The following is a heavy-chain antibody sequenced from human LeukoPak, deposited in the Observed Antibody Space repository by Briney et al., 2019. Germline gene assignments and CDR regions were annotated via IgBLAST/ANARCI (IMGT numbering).Heavy chain of an antibody. J-gene: IGHJ4*02. Sequence: GGSLRLSCAASGFTFSTYAMSWVRQAPGKGLEWVSAISGRGVSTSYADSVRGRFTISRDNSKSTSYLQMNSLRAEDTAVYYCAKAASGNWNDVSDYWGQGTLVTVSS. CDR2: ISGRGVST. D-gene: IGHD1-20*01. CDR1: GFTFSTYA. V-gene: IGHV3-23*01. CDR3: AKAASGNWNDVSDY.